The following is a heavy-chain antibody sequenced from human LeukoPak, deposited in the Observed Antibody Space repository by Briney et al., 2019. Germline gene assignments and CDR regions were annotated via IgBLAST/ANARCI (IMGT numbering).Heavy chain of an antibody. D-gene: IGHD6-13*01. V-gene: IGHV5-51*01. Sequence: GESLKISCKGSGYRFTSYWIAWVRQMPGKGLEWMGSIYPGDSDTRYSPSFQGQVTISADKSITTAYLQWSSLKASDTAMYYCARLPIAAAGTSHFDYWGQGTLVTVSS. J-gene: IGHJ4*02. CDR1: GYRFTSYW. CDR3: ARLPIAAAGTSHFDY. CDR2: IYPGDSDT.